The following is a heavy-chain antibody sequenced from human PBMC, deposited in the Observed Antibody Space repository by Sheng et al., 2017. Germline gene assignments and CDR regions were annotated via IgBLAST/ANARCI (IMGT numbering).Heavy chain of an antibody. Sequence: EVQLVESGGGLVQPGGSLRLSCAASGFTFSSYEMNWVRQAPGKGLEWVSYISSSGSTIYYADSVKGRFTISRDNSKNTLYLQMNSLRAEDTAVYYCASPPSTHMGPLNWGQGTLVTVSS. D-gene: IGHD2-21*01. CDR3: ASPPSTHMGPLN. CDR2: ISSSGSTI. J-gene: IGHJ4*02. CDR1: GFTFSSYE. V-gene: IGHV3-48*03.